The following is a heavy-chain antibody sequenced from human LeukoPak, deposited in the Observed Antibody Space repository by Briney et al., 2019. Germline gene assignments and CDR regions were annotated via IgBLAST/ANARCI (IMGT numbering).Heavy chain of an antibody. Sequence: ASVKVSCKASGYTFTGYHMHWVRQAPGQGLEWMGWINPNSGGTNYAQKFQGRVTMTRDTSISTAYMELSRLRSDDTAVYYCARGVVPAAMGGDWFDPWGQGTLVTVSS. D-gene: IGHD2-2*01. CDR2: INPNSGGT. V-gene: IGHV1-2*02. CDR3: ARGVVPAAMGGDWFDP. CDR1: GYTFTGYH. J-gene: IGHJ5*02.